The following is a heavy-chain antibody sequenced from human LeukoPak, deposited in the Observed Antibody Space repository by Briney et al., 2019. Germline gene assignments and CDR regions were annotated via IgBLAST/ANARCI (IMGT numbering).Heavy chain of an antibody. V-gene: IGHV4-59*01. D-gene: IGHD6-19*01. CDR1: CGSISSYY. CDR3: ASLIAVAGQVDY. J-gene: IGHJ4*02. Sequence: SETLSLTCTVSCGSISSYYWSWIRQPPGKGLEWIGYIYYSGSTNYNPSLKSRVTISVDTSKNQFSLKLSSVTAADTAVYYCASLIAVAGQVDYWGQGTLVTVSS. CDR2: IYYSGST.